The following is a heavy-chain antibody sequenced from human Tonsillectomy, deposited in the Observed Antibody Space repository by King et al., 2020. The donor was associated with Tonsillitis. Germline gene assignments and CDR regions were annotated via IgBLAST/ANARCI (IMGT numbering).Heavy chain of an antibody. CDR2: IWNDGSNE. V-gene: IGHV3-33*08. J-gene: IGHJ4*02. D-gene: IGHD3-16*01. CDR1: GFTFKNYV. CDR3: ARDLRSRYVDY. Sequence: QLVQSGGGVVQPGRSLTLSCAASGFTFKNYVMHWVRQAPGKGREWVAVIWNDGSNEYYADSVKGRFTISRDNSKNMLYVQMNSLRVEDTALYYCARDLRSRYVDYWGQGSLVTVSS.